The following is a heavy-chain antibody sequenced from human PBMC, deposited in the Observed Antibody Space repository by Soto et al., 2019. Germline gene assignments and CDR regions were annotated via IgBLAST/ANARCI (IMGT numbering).Heavy chain of an antibody. CDR2: IKQDGSEK. CDR1: GVTFSSYW. Sequence: GGSLRLSCAASGVTFSSYWMSWVRQAPGKGLEWVANIKQDGSEKYYVDSVKGRFTISRDNVKNSLYLQMNSLRAEDTAVYYCARDFTPTPFYYHYYGMDVWGQGTTVTVS. V-gene: IGHV3-7*01. J-gene: IGHJ6*02. CDR3: ARDFTPTPFYYHYYGMDV. D-gene: IGHD2-15*01.